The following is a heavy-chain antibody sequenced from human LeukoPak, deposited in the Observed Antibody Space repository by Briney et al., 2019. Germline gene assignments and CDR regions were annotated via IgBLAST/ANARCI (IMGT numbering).Heavy chain of an antibody. CDR3: AGSLGSWFPFEY. CDR1: GGSISSSSYY. CDR2: IYYSGST. D-gene: IGHD6-13*01. J-gene: IGHJ4*02. Sequence: PSETLSLTCTVSGGSISSSSYYWGWIRQPPGKGLEWIGSIYYSGSTYYNPSLRSRVTISVDTSKNQFSLQLDSVTAADTAVYYCAGSLGSWFPFEYWGQGTLVTVSS. V-gene: IGHV4-39*01.